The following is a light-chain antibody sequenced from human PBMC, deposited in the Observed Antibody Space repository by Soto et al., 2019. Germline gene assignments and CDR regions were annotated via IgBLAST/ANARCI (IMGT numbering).Light chain of an antibody. CDR2: STS. Sequence: QAVVTQEPSLTVSPGGTVTLTCASSTGAVTSGYYPNWFQQKPGQAPRALMYSTSNKHSWTPARFSGSLLGGKAALTLSGVKPQDEAEYYCLSYYGGAQVFGGGTKLTVL. V-gene: IGLV7-43*01. CDR3: LSYYGGAQV. CDR1: TGAVTSGYY. J-gene: IGLJ2*01.